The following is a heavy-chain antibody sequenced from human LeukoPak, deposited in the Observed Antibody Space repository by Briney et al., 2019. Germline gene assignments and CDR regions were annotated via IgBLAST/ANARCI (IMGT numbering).Heavy chain of an antibody. CDR1: GGSISSYY. J-gene: IGHJ4*02. V-gene: IGHV4-59*01. CDR3: ARVNYDFWSGYYSLDY. Sequence: PSETLSLTCTVSGGSISSYYWSWIRQPPGKGLERIGYIYYSGSTNYNPSLKSRVTISVDTSKNQFSLKLSSVTAADTAVYYCARVNYDFWSGYYSLDYWGQGTLVTVSS. CDR2: IYYSGST. D-gene: IGHD3-3*01.